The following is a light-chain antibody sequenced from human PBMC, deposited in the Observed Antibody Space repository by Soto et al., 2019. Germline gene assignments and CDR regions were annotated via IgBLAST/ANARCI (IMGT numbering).Light chain of an antibody. CDR3: QQANSFPIT. J-gene: IGKJ5*01. V-gene: IGKV1D-12*01. Sequence: DIQMTQSPSSVFASVGDRVTITCRASQGISNWLAWYQQKPGKAPKPLIYAASSLQSGVPSRFSGSGSGTEFTLTISRLQPEDFATYYCQQANSFPITFGQGTRLEIK. CDR2: AAS. CDR1: QGISNW.